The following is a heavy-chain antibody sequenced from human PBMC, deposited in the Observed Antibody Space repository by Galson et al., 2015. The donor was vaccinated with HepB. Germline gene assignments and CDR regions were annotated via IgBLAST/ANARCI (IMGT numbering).Heavy chain of an antibody. J-gene: IGHJ4*02. V-gene: IGHV3-30*04. Sequence: SLRLSCAASGFTFSSYAMHWVRQAPGKGLEWVAVISYDGSNKYYADSVKGRFTISRDNSKNTLYLQMNSLRAEDTAVHYCASGGIAVAGIFDYWGQGTLVTVSS. CDR2: ISYDGSNK. D-gene: IGHD6-19*01. CDR1: GFTFSSYA. CDR3: ASGGIAVAGIFDY.